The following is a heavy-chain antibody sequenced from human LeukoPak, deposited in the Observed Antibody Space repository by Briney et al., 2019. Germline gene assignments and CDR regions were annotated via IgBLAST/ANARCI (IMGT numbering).Heavy chain of an antibody. CDR3: AREDGYCSGGNCYSYFVS. Sequence: GGSLRLSCVATGFTFTDYWMSWVRQAPGKGLEWVAFIRKRGIETNYVDSVKGRFTITRDNARNSLFLQMNSLRAEDTAVYYCAREDGYCSGGNCYSYFVSWGQGTLVTVSS. J-gene: IGHJ4*02. D-gene: IGHD2-15*01. CDR2: IRKRGIET. V-gene: IGHV3-7*01. CDR1: GFTFTDYW.